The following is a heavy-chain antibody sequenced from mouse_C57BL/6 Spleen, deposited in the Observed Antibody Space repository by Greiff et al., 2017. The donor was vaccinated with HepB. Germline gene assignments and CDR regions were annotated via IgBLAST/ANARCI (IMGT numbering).Heavy chain of an antibody. CDR1: GFTFSDYY. CDR3: ARDYSSYPCAY. V-gene: IGHV5-16*01. J-gene: IGHJ3*01. CDR2: INYDGSST. D-gene: IGHD1-1*01. Sequence: DVHLVESEGGLVQPGSSMKLSCTASGFTFSDYYMAWVRQVPEKGLEWVANINYDGSSTYYLDSLKSRFIISRDNAKNILYLQMSSLKSEDTATYYGARDYSSYPCAYWGQGTLVTVSA.